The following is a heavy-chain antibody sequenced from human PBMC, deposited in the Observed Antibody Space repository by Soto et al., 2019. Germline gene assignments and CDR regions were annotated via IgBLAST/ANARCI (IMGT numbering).Heavy chain of an antibody. Sequence: SETLSLTCAVSGGSISSSNWWSWVRQPPGKGLEWIGEIYHSGSTNYNPSLKSRVTTSVDKSKNQFSLKLSSVTAADTAVYYCARSTQIAAAAGGNWFDPWGQGTLVTAPQ. CDR1: GGSISSSNW. CDR3: ARSTQIAAAAGGNWFDP. D-gene: IGHD6-13*01. CDR2: IYHSGST. J-gene: IGHJ5*02. V-gene: IGHV4-4*02.